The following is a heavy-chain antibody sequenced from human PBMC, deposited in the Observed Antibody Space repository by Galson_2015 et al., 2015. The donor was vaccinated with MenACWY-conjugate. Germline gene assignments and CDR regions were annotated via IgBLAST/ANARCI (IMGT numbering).Heavy chain of an antibody. J-gene: IGHJ4*02. CDR3: AKDARSWGDWLIIAYYFDY. CDR2: ISYDGSNK. D-gene: IGHD3-9*01. Sequence: SLRLSCAASGFTFSSYGMHWVRQAPGKGLEWVAVISYDGSNKYYADSVKGRFTISRDNSKNTLYLQMNSLRAEDTAVYYCAKDARSWGDWLIIAYYFDYWGQGTLVTVSS. CDR1: GFTFSSYG. V-gene: IGHV3-30*18.